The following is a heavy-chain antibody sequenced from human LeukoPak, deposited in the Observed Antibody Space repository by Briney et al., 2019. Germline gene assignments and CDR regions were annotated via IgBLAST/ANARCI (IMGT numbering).Heavy chain of an antibody. CDR3: TTNSHRSYDFWSGYYTADY. CDR2: IKSKIDGGTT. CDR1: GFTLSNAW. J-gene: IGHJ4*02. D-gene: IGHD3-3*01. Sequence: GGTLRLSCAASGFTLSNAWMSWVRQAPGKGLEWVGRIKSKIDGGTTDYAAPVKGRFTISRDDSKNTLYLQMDSLKTEDTAVYYCTTNSHRSYDFWSGYYTADYWGQGTLVTVSS. V-gene: IGHV3-15*01.